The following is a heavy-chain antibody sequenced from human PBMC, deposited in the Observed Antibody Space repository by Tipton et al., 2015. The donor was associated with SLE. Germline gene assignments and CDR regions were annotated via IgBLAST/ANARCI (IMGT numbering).Heavy chain of an antibody. CDR3: ARGLYSSNWQYFDY. Sequence: GSLRLSCAASGFTFSSYGMSWVRQAPGKGLEWVSGINWNGGSTGYADSVKGRFTISRDNANNSLYLQMNSLRAEDTAVYYCARGLYSSNWQYFDYWGQGTLVTVSS. J-gene: IGHJ4*02. V-gene: IGHV3-20*04. D-gene: IGHD6-13*01. CDR2: INWNGGST. CDR1: GFTFSSYG.